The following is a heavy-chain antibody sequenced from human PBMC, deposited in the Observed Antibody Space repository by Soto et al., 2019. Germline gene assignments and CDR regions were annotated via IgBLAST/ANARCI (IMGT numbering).Heavy chain of an antibody. CDR1: GGTFSTFG. V-gene: IGHV1-69*01. D-gene: IGHD3-16*01. CDR2: IIPFFGTA. J-gene: IGHJ4*02. CDR3: ARTAPMDAGDKYYYDF. Sequence: QVQLVQAGAEVKKTGSAVKVSCKTSGGTFSTFGISWVRQAPGQGLEWMGGIIPFFGTAEYSQKFEDRITIPADESTNTVYMDLRSLTSADTAIYYCARTAPMDAGDKYYYDFWGQGALVTVSS.